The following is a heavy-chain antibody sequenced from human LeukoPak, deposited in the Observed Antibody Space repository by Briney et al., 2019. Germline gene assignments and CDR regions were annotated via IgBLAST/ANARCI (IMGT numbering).Heavy chain of an antibody. J-gene: IGHJ6*02. V-gene: IGHV1-69*01. CDR3: ARAAGGVRYFDWSGIHYYYGMDV. CDR1: GGTFSSYA. CDR2: ITPIFGTA. D-gene: IGHD3-9*01. Sequence: ASVKVSCKASGGTFSSYAISWVRQAPGQGLEWMGGITPIFGTANYAQKFQGRVTITADESTSTAYMELSSLRSEDTAVYYCARAAGGVRYFDWSGIHYYYGMDVWGQGTTVTVSS.